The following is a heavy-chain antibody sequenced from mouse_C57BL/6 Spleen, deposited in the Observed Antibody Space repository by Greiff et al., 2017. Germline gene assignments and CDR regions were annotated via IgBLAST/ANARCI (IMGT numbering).Heavy chain of an antibody. CDR1: GFSLTSYG. J-gene: IGHJ4*01. CDR2: IWSDGST. Sequence: VKLQESGPALVAPSQSLSITCTVSGFSLTSYGVHWVRQPPGKGLEWLVVIWSDGSTTYNSALKSRLSISTDNSKSQVFLKMNSLQTDDTAMYYCARHITTVVDYYAMDYWGQGTSVTVSA. D-gene: IGHD1-1*01. CDR3: ARHITTVVDYYAMDY. V-gene: IGHV2-6-2*01.